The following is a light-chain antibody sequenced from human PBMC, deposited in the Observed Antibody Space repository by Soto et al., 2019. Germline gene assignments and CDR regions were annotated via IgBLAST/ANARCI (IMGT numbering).Light chain of an antibody. J-gene: IGLJ2*01. Sequence: QSALTQPPSASGSPGQSVTISCTGTSSDVGGYNYVSWYQEYPGKAPKLMISEVSKRPSGVPDRFSGSKSGNTASLTVSGLQPEDEADYYCSSYACSNNFWVFGGGTKLTVL. CDR1: SSDVGGYNY. CDR3: SSYACSNNFWV. V-gene: IGLV2-8*01. CDR2: EVS.